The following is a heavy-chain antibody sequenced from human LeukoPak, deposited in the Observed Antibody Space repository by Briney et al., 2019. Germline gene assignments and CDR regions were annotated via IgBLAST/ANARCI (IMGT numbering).Heavy chain of an antibody. J-gene: IGHJ4*02. CDR3: ARAVGAYFDY. D-gene: IGHD1-26*01. CDR1: GGSISSHY. V-gene: IGHV4-59*11. CDR2: IYYSGST. Sequence: SETLSLTCTVSGGSISSHYWSWIRQPPGKGLEWIGYIYYSGSTNYNPSLKSRVTISVGTSKNQFSLKLSSVTAADTAVYYCARAVGAYFDYWGQGTLVTVSS.